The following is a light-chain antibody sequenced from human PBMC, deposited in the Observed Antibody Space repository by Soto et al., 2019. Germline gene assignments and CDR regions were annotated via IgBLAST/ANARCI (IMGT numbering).Light chain of an antibody. V-gene: IGLV2-14*03. Sequence: QSALTQPASVSGSPGQWITISFTGTSSDIGGYNYVSWYQQLPGKVPKLIIYDVSNRPSGVSDRFSGSKSGNAASLTISGLQAEDEADYYCSSYTSTSTLYVFGTGTKVTVL. CDR3: SSYTSTSTLYV. J-gene: IGLJ1*01. CDR1: SSDIGGYNY. CDR2: DVS.